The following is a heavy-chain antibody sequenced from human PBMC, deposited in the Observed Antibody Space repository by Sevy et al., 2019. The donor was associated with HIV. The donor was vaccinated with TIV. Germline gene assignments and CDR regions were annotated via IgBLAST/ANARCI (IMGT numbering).Heavy chain of an antibody. V-gene: IGHV3-30*18. CDR2: ISHDGINE. CDR1: GFSFSYYG. J-gene: IGHJ6*02. CDR3: ANAYSGSYSHSYLYSLDV. Sequence: GGSLRLSCIGSGFSFSYYGIHWVRQSPGKGLDWVALISHDGINEYYANSVKGRFTISRDNSKNTVYLEMNSLRNEDTAIYFCANAYSGSYSHSYLYSLDVWGQGTTVTVSS. D-gene: IGHD1-26*01.